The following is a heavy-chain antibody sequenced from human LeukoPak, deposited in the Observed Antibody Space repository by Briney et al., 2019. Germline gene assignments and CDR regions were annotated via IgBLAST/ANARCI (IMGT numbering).Heavy chain of an antibody. CDR2: ISYDGSNK. CDR3: ARGDIVLMVYAIGVDY. J-gene: IGHJ4*02. D-gene: IGHD2-8*01. V-gene: IGHV3-30*03. Sequence: GGSLRLSCAAFGFTFSSYGMHWVRQAPGKGLEWVAVISYDGSNKYYADSVKGRFTISRDNSKNTLYLQMNSLRAEDTAVYYCARGDIVLMVYAIGVDYWGQGTLVTVSS. CDR1: GFTFSSYG.